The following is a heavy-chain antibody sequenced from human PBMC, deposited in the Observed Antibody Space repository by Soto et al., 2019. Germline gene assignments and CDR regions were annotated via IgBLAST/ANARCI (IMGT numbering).Heavy chain of an antibody. V-gene: IGHV4-39*01. CDR3: GRVMIGTSRHTDSDY. CDR2: IDYNGVT. J-gene: IGHJ4*02. D-gene: IGHD2-2*01. Sequence: SETLSLTCSVSGASISSRDYYWGWIRQTPGKGLEWIGNIDYNGVTYYSPSLKSRVTVSKDTSKNQFSLKVASVTAADTAIYYCGRVMIGTSRHTDSDYWGQGTQVTVSS. CDR1: GASISSRDYY.